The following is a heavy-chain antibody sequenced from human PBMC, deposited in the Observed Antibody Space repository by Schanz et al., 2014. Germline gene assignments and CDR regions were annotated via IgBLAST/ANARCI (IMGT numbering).Heavy chain of an antibody. CDR2: ISYDGSFK. J-gene: IGHJ5*02. Sequence: VQLLESGGGLIQPGGSLRLSCAASGFNFGSHGMHWVRQAPGKGLEWVAVISYDGSFKNYADSVRGRITMSRDNSKNTMYLQINNLRADDTAVYYCARPALWFGDNCFDPWGQGTLVTVSS. V-gene: IGHV3-33*01. CDR3: ARPALWFGDNCFDP. D-gene: IGHD3-10*01. CDR1: GFNFGSHG.